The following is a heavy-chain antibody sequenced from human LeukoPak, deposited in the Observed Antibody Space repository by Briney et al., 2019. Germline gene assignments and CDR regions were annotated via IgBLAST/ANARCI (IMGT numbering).Heavy chain of an antibody. J-gene: IGHJ6*03. D-gene: IGHD3-16*02. CDR1: GYTFTSYA. CDR3: ARAPIWGGFVTYYYMDV. Sequence: ASVKVSCKASGYTFTSYAMNWVRQAAGQGLEWMGWMNPNSGNTGYAQKFQGRVTMTKNTSINTAYMELSSLRSDDTAVYYCARAPIWGGFVTYYYMDVWGKGTTVTISS. V-gene: IGHV1-8*02. CDR2: MNPNSGNT.